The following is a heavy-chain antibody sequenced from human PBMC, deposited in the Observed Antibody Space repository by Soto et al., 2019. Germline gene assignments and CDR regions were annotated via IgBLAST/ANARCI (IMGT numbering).Heavy chain of an antibody. CDR2: IIPLYGTV. J-gene: IGHJ4*02. CDR1: GGTFNSYG. Sequence: QAHLAQSGAEVKKPGSSVTVSCKASGGTFNSYGISWVRQAPGQGLDWMEVIIPLYGTVNYAQKFQGRVSITADNSTSTPYMDLNSLSSDDTAVYYCARVRVIRGVIPSHFGLWGQGTKVTVSS. V-gene: IGHV1-69*06. D-gene: IGHD3-10*01. CDR3: ARVRVIRGVIPSHFGL.